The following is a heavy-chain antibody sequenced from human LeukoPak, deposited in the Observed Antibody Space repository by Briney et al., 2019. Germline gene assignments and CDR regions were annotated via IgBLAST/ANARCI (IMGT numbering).Heavy chain of an antibody. CDR1: GGSISSSSYY. V-gene: IGHV4-39*07. J-gene: IGHJ3*02. D-gene: IGHD1-1*01. CDR3: AQTYNWNDVGAFDI. Sequence: SETLSLTCTVSGGSISSSSYYWGWIRQPPGKGLEWIGSIYYSGSTYYNPSLKSRVTISVDTSKNQFSLKLSSVTAADTAVYYCAQTYNWNDVGAFDIWGQGTMVTVSS. CDR2: IYYSGST.